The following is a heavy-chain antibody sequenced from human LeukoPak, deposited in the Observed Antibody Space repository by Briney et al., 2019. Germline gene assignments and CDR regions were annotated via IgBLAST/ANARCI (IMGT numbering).Heavy chain of an antibody. CDR3: ARVAVVPAATVWAFDI. CDR1: RGTFSSYA. V-gene: IGHV1-69*13. Sequence: SVKVSCKASRGTFSSYAISWVRQAPGQGLEWTGGIIPIFGTANYAQKFQGRVTITADESTSTAYMELSSLRSEDTAVYYCARVAVVPAATVWAFDIWGQGTMVTVSS. D-gene: IGHD2-2*01. J-gene: IGHJ3*02. CDR2: IIPIFGTA.